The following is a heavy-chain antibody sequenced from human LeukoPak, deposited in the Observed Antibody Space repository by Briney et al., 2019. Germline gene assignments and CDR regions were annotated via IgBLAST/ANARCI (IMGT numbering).Heavy chain of an antibody. CDR2: IIPIFGTA. CDR3: ARETDNWFDP. CDR1: GGTLSSYA. J-gene: IGHJ5*02. V-gene: IGHV1-69*05. Sequence: SVKVSCKASGGTLSSYAISWVRQAPGQGLEWMGGIIPIFGTANYAQKFQGRVTITTDESTSTAYMELSSLRSEDTAVYYCARETDNWFDPWGQGTLVTVSS.